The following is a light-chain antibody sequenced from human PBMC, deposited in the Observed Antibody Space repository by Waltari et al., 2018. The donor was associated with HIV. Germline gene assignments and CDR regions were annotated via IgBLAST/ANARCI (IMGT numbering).Light chain of an antibody. Sequence: DILLTQSPSSLSASVGDRVTITCRASQNIHSSLNWYQQKPGKAPALRIYAAGSLHSGVPSRFSGSGYGTEFTLTISSLQPDDFATYYCQQSDSSFRTFGQGTKVDIK. CDR3: QQSDSSFRT. J-gene: IGKJ1*01. CDR1: QNIHSS. CDR2: AAG. V-gene: IGKV1-39*01.